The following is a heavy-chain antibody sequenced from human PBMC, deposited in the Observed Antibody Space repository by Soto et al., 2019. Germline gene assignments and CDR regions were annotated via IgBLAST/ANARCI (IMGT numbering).Heavy chain of an antibody. CDR2: IKSKTDGGTT. Sequence: PGGSLRLSCAASGFTFSNAWMNWVRQAPGKGLEWVGRIKSKTDGGTTDYAAPVKGRFTISRDDSKNTLYLQMNSLKTEDTAVYYCTTGASIAAAGTTHYYYGMDVWGQGTTVTVSS. CDR3: TTGASIAAAGTTHYYYGMDV. D-gene: IGHD6-13*01. J-gene: IGHJ6*02. CDR1: GFTFSNAW. V-gene: IGHV3-15*07.